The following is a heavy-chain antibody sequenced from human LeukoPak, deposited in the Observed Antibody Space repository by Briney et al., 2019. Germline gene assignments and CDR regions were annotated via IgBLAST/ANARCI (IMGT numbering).Heavy chain of an antibody. V-gene: IGHV3-23*01. CDR3: AKVPSGWLRPSDY. D-gene: IGHD6-19*01. Sequence: PGGSLRLSCAASGFNFSSYAMTWVRQAPGKGLEWVSGISSSGSNTYYADSVKGRFTISRDNSKNTLSLQMNSLRVEDTAVYYCAKVPSGWLRPSDYWGQGTLVTVSS. CDR2: ISSSGSNT. J-gene: IGHJ4*02. CDR1: GFNFSSYA.